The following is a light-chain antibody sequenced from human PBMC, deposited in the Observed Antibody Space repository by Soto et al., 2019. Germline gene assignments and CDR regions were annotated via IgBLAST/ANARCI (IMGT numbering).Light chain of an antibody. CDR3: QQSNSIPPWT. CDR2: SAS. V-gene: IGKV1-39*01. Sequence: DIHMTHSPSSLSSSVFYIFTINCLSSQTISIYLNWYQLRPGKGPKLLIYSASTLQSGVSSRFSGSGSGTDFTLTISSLQPEDAATYYCQQSNSIPPWTFGQGTKVDIK. J-gene: IGKJ1*01. CDR1: QTISIY.